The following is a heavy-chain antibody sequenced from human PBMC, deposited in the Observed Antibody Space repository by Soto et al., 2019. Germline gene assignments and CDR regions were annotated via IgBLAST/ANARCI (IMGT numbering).Heavy chain of an antibody. CDR1: GPTFIAYY. CDR3: ARERGGAIIVGVTGTFDV. Sequence: QLVQSGAEVKKPGASVRVSCKTSGPTFIAYYIHWVRQAPGQGLEWMGWIDPKSGGTTYEQKFLGRVTMTRDTSINTAYMDLNRLTSDDTAVYYCARERGGAIIVGVTGTFDVWGQGTLVTVSS. CDR2: IDPKSGGT. V-gene: IGHV1-2*02. J-gene: IGHJ3*01. D-gene: IGHD3-22*01.